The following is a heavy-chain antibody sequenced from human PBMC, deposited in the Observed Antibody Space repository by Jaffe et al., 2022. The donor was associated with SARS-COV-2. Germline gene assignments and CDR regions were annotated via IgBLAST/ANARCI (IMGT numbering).Heavy chain of an antibody. J-gene: IGHJ4*02. D-gene: IGHD3-3*01. Sequence: EVQLVESGGGLVQPGRSLRLSCTASGFTFGDYAMSWVRQAPGKGLEWVGFIRSKAYGGTTEYAASVKGRFTISRDDSKSIAYLQMNSLKTEDTAVYYCTRVTIFGLRFDYWGQGTLVTVSS. CDR2: IRSKAYGGTT. CDR3: TRVTIFGLRFDY. CDR1: GFTFGDYA. V-gene: IGHV3-49*04.